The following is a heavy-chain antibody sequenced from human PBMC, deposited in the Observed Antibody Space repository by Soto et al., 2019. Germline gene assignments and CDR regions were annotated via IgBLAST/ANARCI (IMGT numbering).Heavy chain of an antibody. J-gene: IGHJ4*02. CDR1: GGTFNTYA. V-gene: IGHV1-69*19. D-gene: IGHD3-10*01. CDR3: AREVQVHTPAFVY. Sequence: QVQLVQSGAEMKKPGSSVKVSCQSSGGTFNTYAMNWVRQAPGQGPEWMGDISPMFGAANYAPKVQGRVTITADESTGTSYMQLSSLTSEDTALYFCAREVQVHTPAFVYWGQGTLVTGSS. CDR2: ISPMFGAA.